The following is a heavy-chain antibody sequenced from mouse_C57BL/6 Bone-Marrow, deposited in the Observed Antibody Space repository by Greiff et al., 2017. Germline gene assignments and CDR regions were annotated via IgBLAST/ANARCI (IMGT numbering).Heavy chain of an antibody. CDR2: INPSTGGT. CDR1: GYTFTSYW. D-gene: IGHD1-2*01. V-gene: IGHV1-53*01. CDR3: ARSHYYGGDFDY. J-gene: IGHJ2*01. Sequence: QVQLQQPGTELVKPGASVKLSCKASGYTFTSYWLHWVKQRPGQGLEWIGNINPSTGGTNSHEKLQSKATLTVDKSSSTAYMQHISLTSEDSAVYDCARSHYYGGDFDYWGQGTTLTVSS.